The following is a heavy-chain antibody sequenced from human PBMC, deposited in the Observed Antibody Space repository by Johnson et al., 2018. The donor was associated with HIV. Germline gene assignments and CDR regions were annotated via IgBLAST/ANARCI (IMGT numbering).Heavy chain of an antibody. CDR1: GFTFSSYA. CDR3: AKSAASAGGDDAFDI. D-gene: IGHD3-16*01. J-gene: IGHJ3*02. V-gene: IGHV3-30-3*02. CDR2: ISYDGSNK. Sequence: QVQLVESGGGLVQPGRSLRLSCAASGFTFSSYAMHWVSQAPGKGLEWVAVISYDGSNKYSADSVKGRFNISRDNSKNTLFLQMNSLRDEDTAVYYCAKSAASAGGDDAFDIWGQGTMVTVSS.